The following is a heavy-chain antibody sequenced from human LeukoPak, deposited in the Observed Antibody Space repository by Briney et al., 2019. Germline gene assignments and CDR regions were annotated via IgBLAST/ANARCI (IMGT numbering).Heavy chain of an antibody. CDR3: AKMRGMPREAYHFDR. D-gene: IGHD1-26*01. CDR2: VGSGGTR. CDR1: GFNFNIYT. J-gene: IGHJ4*02. V-gene: IGHV3-23*01. Sequence: GGSLRLSCAASGFNFNIYTMMWLRQAQGKGLEWISAVGSGGTRYYADSVKGRFTISRDNSAHTVSLQMDSLRADDTAMYYCAKMRGMPREAYHFDRWGEGTLVAVSS.